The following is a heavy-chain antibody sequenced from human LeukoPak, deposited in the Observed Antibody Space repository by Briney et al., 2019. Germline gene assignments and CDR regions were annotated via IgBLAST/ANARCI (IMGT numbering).Heavy chain of an antibody. Sequence: SETLSLTCTVSGGSTSSSSYYWGWIRQPPGKGLEWIGSIYYSGSTYYNPSLKSRVTISVDTSKNQFSLKLSSVTAADTAVYYCAGRIAAAGKDYWGQGTLVTVSS. V-gene: IGHV4-39*01. CDR2: IYYSGST. CDR3: AGRIAAAGKDY. J-gene: IGHJ4*02. CDR1: GGSTSSSSYY. D-gene: IGHD6-13*01.